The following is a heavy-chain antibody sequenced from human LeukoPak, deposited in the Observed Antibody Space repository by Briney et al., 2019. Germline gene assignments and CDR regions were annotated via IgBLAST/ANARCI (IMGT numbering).Heavy chain of an antibody. CDR2: IYYSGRT. V-gene: IGHV4-39*01. D-gene: IGHD3-22*01. CDR3: ARRRYYDGSGYLE. Sequence: SETLSLTCSVSGDSVSRSDSYWDWIRQPPGKGLEWIGTIYYSGRTYYSPSLKSRVIMSVDPSNSQFSLTLRPVTAADTAVYYCARRRYYDGSGYLEWGQGTLLSVSS. J-gene: IGHJ1*01. CDR1: GDSVSRSDSY.